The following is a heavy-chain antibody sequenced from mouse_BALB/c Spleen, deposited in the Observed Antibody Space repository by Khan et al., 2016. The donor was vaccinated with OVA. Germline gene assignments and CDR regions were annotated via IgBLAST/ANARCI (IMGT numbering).Heavy chain of an antibody. V-gene: IGHV3-2*02. D-gene: IGHD1-1*01. CDR1: GYSITTNYA. Sequence: EVQLQESGPGLVKPSQSLSLTCTVTGYSITTNYAWDWIRQFPGNKLEWMGYISYSGSPSYNPSLKSRISITRDTSKNQFFLQMNSVTTEDTATDYWARNNYYGYAVDYWGQGTSVTVSS. CDR3: ARNNYYGYAVDY. CDR2: ISYSGSP. J-gene: IGHJ4*01.